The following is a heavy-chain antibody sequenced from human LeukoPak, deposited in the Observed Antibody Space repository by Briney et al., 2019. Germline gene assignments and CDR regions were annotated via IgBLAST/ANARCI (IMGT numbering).Heavy chain of an antibody. J-gene: IGHJ4*02. CDR3: AKCTHPIVVVPAAVDY. Sequence: GGSLRLSCAASGFTFSTYSMNWVRQAPGKGLEWVSSISSSSSYIYYADSVKGRFTISRDSAKNSLYLQMNSLRAEDTAVYYCAKCTHPIVVVPAAVDYWGQGTLVTVSS. CDR1: GFTFSTYS. V-gene: IGHV3-21*01. CDR2: ISSSSSYI. D-gene: IGHD2-2*01.